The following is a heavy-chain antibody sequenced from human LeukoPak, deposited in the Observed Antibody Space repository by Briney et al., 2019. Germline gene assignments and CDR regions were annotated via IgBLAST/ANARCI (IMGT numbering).Heavy chain of an antibody. Sequence: GGSLRLSCAASGFTFSRNAMNWVRQAPGKGLEWVAAISGNGLGTYYADSVKGRFNISRDNSRNTLYLQMYSLRIEDTAFYYCAKDANYLRSSGYLIPIDFWGQGTLVTVSS. D-gene: IGHD6-25*01. V-gene: IGHV3-23*01. J-gene: IGHJ4*02. CDR1: GFTFSRNA. CDR2: ISGNGLGT. CDR3: AKDANYLRSSGYLIPIDF.